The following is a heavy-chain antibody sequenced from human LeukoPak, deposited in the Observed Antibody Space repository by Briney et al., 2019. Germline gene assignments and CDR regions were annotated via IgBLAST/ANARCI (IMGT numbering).Heavy chain of an antibody. CDR3: ASGITGTNNWFDP. Sequence: GGSLRLSCAASGFTVSSNYMTWVRQAPGKGLEWVSVIYSGGSTYYADSVKGRFTISRDNSKNTSYLQMNSLRAEDTAVYYCASGITGTNNWFDPWGQGTLVTVSS. CDR2: IYSGGST. CDR1: GFTVSSNY. J-gene: IGHJ5*02. D-gene: IGHD1-20*01. V-gene: IGHV3-66*02.